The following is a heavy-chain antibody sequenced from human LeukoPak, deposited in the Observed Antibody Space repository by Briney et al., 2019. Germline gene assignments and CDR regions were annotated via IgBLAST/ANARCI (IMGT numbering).Heavy chain of an antibody. CDR2: IIPIFGTA. CDR3: ARDGSGWTLYYYGMDV. Sequence: SVTVSCKASGGTFSSYAISWVRQAPGQGLEWMGGIIPIFGTANYAQKFQGRVTITADESTSTAYMELSSLRSEDTAVYYCARDGSGWTLYYYGMDVWGQGTTVTVSS. D-gene: IGHD6-19*01. V-gene: IGHV1-69*13. J-gene: IGHJ6*02. CDR1: GGTFSSYA.